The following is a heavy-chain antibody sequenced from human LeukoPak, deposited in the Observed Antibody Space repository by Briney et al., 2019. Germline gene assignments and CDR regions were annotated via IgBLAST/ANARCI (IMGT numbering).Heavy chain of an antibody. D-gene: IGHD6-19*01. Sequence: GGSLRLSCAASGFTFSSYGMHWVRQAPGKGLEWVAVISYDGSNKYYADSVKGRFTISRDNSKNTLYLQMDSLRAEDTAVYYCAKGGSSGWPHFDYWGQGTLVTVSS. CDR1: GFTFSSYG. CDR2: ISYDGSNK. CDR3: AKGGSSGWPHFDY. V-gene: IGHV3-30*18. J-gene: IGHJ4*02.